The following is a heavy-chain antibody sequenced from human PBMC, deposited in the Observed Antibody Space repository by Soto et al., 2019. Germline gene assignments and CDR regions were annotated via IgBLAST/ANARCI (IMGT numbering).Heavy chain of an antibody. J-gene: IGHJ5*02. CDR2: IIPIFGTA. CDR1: GGTFSSYA. D-gene: IGHD5-12*01. Sequence: SVKVSCKASGGTFSSYAISWVRQAPGQGLEWMGGIIPIFGTANYAQKFQGRVTITADKSTSTAYMELSSLRSEDTAVYYCARANIAPYWFDPWGQGTLVTVSS. CDR3: ARANIAPYWFDP. V-gene: IGHV1-69*06.